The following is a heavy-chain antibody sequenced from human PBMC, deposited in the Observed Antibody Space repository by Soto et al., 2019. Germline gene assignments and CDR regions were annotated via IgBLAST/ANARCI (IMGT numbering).Heavy chain of an antibody. D-gene: IGHD4-17*01. CDR3: ARVGFGDYDADY. V-gene: IGHV3-23*01. CDR1: GFTFSTYA. Sequence: GGSLRLSCAASGFTFSTYAMSWVRQSPGKGLEWVSAMSDGGANKHHADSVKGRFTISRDNSKNTLYLQMKSLRAEDTAVYYCARVGFGDYDADYWGQGTLVTVSS. J-gene: IGHJ4*02. CDR2: MSDGGANK.